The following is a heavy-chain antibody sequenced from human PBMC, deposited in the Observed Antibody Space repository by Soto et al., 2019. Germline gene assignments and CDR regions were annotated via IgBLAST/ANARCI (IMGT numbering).Heavy chain of an antibody. CDR2: MIYRGTA. V-gene: IGHV4-59*01. D-gene: IGHD3-3*01. Sequence: PSETLSLTCSVSGPSITSYYWSWIRRPPGKGLEWIGYMIYRGTANYNPSLKSRVTISVETSKNQFSLNLSSVSTADTAMYFCARYDFVAYYFDLWGPGTLVTVSS. CDR3: ARYDFVAYYFDL. CDR1: GPSITSYY. J-gene: IGHJ4*02.